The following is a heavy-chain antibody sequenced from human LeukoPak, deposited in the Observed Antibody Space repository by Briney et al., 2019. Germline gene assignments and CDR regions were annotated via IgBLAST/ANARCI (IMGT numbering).Heavy chain of an antibody. D-gene: IGHD2-15*01. V-gene: IGHV1-2*04. J-gene: IGHJ6*02. CDR2: INPNSGGT. CDR1: GYTFTGYY. Sequence: ASVKVSCKASGYTFTGYYMHWVRQAPGQGLEWMGWINPNSGGTNYAQKFQGWVTMTRDTSISTAYTELSRLRSDDTAVYYCARGPPVVAATYYYYGMDVWGQGTTVTVSS. CDR3: ARGPPVVAATYYYYGMDV.